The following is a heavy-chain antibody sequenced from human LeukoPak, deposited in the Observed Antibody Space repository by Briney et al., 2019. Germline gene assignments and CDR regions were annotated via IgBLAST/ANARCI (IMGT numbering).Heavy chain of an antibody. CDR1: GYTFSSYG. CDR3: ARSSWFGGRSEWRWFDP. Sequence: ASVKVSCKASGYTFSSYGISWVRQAPGHGLEWMGWISGYTGNTNYAQNLQGGVTMTTDTSTSTAYMELRSLRSDDTALYYCARSSWFGGRSEWRWFDPWGQGTLVTVSS. CDR2: ISGYTGNT. V-gene: IGHV1-18*01. J-gene: IGHJ5*02. D-gene: IGHD3-10*01.